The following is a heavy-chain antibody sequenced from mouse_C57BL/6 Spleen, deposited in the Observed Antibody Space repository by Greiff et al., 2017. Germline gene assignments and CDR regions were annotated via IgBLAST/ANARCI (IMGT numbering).Heavy chain of an antibody. CDR1: GFTFTDYY. CDR3: ARYMHYYGSQLAY. J-gene: IGHJ3*01. CDR2: IRNKANGYPT. D-gene: IGHD1-1*01. V-gene: IGHV7-3*01. Sequence: KLVESGGGLVQPGGSLSLSCAASGFTFTDYYMSWVRQPPGKALEWLGFIRNKANGYPTEYSASVKGRFTISRDNSQSILYLQMNALRAEDSATYYCARYMHYYGSQLAYWGQGTLVTVSA.